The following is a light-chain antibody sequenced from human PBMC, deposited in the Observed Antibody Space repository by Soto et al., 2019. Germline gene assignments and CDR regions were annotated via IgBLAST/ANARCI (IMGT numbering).Light chain of an antibody. CDR2: YVT. J-gene: IGLJ3*02. CDR3: SSGTNSVNHLV. V-gene: IGLV2-14*01. Sequence: QSALTQPASVSGSPGQSITISCTGTSTDFGGYDYVSWYQQNPGKAPKLQIFYVTDRASGVSQGFSGSKSGNIATLTSCGLQAEVEADYYCSSGTNSVNHLVFGGGTKLTVL. CDR1: STDFGGYDY.